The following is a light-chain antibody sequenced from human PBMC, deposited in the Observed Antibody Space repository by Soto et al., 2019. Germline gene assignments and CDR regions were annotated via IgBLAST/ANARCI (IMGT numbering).Light chain of an antibody. V-gene: IGLV2-8*01. CDR1: ASDIGGYTF. CDR2: DVN. J-gene: IGLJ1*01. Sequence: QSVLTQPPSASGSPGQSVAISCTGTASDIGGYTFVSWYQQHPGKAPKLLIYDVNKRPSGVPDRFSGSKSGNTASLTVSGLQAEDEAYYYCSAHGGTNPYVFGTGTKVTVL. CDR3: SAHGGTNPYV.